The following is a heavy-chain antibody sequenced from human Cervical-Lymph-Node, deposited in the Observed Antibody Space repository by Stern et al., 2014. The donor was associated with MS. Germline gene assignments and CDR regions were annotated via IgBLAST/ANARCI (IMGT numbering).Heavy chain of an antibody. V-gene: IGHV3-30*03. D-gene: IGHD1-14*01. J-gene: IGHJ4*02. CDR2: IPYRGTNE. CDR3: VRAVDNRGY. CDR1: GFSLSSYG. Sequence: VQLVESGGGVFQPGRSLRLSCAASGFSLSSYGMHWVRQAPGTGLEWVAFIPYRGTNEHYADSVKGRFTISRDNSKNTLYLEMNSLRANDTAIYYCVRAVDNRGYWGQGTLVTVSS.